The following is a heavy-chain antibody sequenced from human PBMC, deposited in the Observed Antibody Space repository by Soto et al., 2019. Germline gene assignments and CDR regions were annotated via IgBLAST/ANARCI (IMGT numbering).Heavy chain of an antibody. D-gene: IGHD2-15*01. J-gene: IGHJ3*02. CDR2: ISSNGGST. CDR3: VKGGQDIVVVVAATAHGSFDI. V-gene: IGHV3-64D*08. Sequence: GGSLRLSCSASGFTFSSYAMHWVRQAPGKGLEYVSAISSNGGSTYYADSVKGRFTISRDNSKNTLYLHMSSLRAEDTAVYYCVKGGQDIVVVVAATAHGSFDIWGQGTMVTVSS. CDR1: GFTFSSYA.